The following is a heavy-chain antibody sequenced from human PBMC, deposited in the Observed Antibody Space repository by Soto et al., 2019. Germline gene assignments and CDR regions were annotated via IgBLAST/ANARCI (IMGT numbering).Heavy chain of an antibody. D-gene: IGHD4-4*01. CDR3: AREGAQYAPFDL. CDR2: INVGNGNT. Sequence: QAQLVQSGAAEKQPGASVRVSCKASGYTFTDFALHWLRQATGQGLEWMGWINVGNGNTGYSRKFQGRVTNDRDMSATTDYIEVTSLTSEDTAIYFCAREGAQYAPFDLWVQGTLVTVSS. J-gene: IGHJ4*02. V-gene: IGHV1-3*05. CDR1: GYTFTDFA.